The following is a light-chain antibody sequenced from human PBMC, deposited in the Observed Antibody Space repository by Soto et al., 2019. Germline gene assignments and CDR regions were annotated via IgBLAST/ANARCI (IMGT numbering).Light chain of an antibody. J-gene: IGKJ1*01. Sequence: QITQSPFTLSASEGDRVPITCRASQSISSWLAWYQQKPGKAPKLLIYKASSLESGVPSRFSGSGSGTEFTLTISSLQPDDFATYYCQQYNSYSTFGQGTKVDI. V-gene: IGKV1-5*03. CDR3: QQYNSYST. CDR1: QSISSW. CDR2: KAS.